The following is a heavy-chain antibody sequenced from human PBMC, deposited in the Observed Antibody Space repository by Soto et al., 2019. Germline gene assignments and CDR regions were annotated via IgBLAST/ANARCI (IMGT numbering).Heavy chain of an antibody. Sequence: SETLSLTCTVSGGSISSYYWSWIRQPPGKGLEWIGYIYYSGSTNYNPSLKSRVTISVDTSKNQFSLKLSSVTAADTAVYYCASGYGSCFDYWGQGTLVPVSS. D-gene: IGHD5-12*01. V-gene: IGHV4-59*08. CDR1: GGSISSYY. CDR3: ASGYGSCFDY. J-gene: IGHJ4*02. CDR2: IYYSGST.